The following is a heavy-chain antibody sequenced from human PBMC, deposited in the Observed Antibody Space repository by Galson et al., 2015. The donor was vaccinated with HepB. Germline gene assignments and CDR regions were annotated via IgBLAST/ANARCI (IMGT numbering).Heavy chain of an antibody. CDR2: ISSNGGST. CDR1: GFTFSRYA. CDR3: VKVAGGYDSAPSADY. D-gene: IGHD5-12*01. Sequence: SLRLSCAASGFTFSRYAMHWVRQAPGKGLEYVSAISSNGGSTYYADSVKGRFTISRDNSKNTLYLQMSSLRAEDTAVYYCVKVAGGYDSAPSADYWGQGTLVTVSS. J-gene: IGHJ4*02. V-gene: IGHV3-64D*06.